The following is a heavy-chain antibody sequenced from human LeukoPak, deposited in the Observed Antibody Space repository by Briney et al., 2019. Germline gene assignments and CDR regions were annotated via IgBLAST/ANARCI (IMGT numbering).Heavy chain of an antibody. CDR3: LVAFDV. V-gene: IGHV4-38-2*01. Sequence: SETLSLTCGVSGYSISSGYYWGWIRQSPGKGLEWIGAIFHSGSIYYNPSLKSRVTFSVDTSKSQFSLRLNSVTDADTAMYYYLVAFDVWGQGTMVTVSS. J-gene: IGHJ3*01. CDR1: GYSISSGYY. D-gene: IGHD2-8*02. CDR2: IFHSGSI.